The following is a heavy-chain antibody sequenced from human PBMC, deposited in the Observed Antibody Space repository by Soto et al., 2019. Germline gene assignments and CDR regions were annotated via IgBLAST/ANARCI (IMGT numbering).Heavy chain of an antibody. Sequence: AGGSLRLSCAASEFSFSLYGMHWVRQAPGKGLEWVAVIWYDGSKKYYADSVKGRFTISRDNSKNTLYLQMNSLRAEDTAVYYCARDGLRREDLQYDNLSYFDYWGQGTQVTVYS. CDR1: EFSFSLYG. CDR3: ARDGLRREDLQYDNLSYFDY. CDR2: IWYDGSKK. D-gene: IGHD1-1*01. J-gene: IGHJ4*02. V-gene: IGHV3-33*01.